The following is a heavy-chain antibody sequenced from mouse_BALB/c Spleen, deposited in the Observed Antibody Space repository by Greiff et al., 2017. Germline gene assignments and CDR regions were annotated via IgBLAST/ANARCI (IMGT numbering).Heavy chain of an antibody. Sequence: DVKLVESGGDLVKPGGSLKLSCAASGFTFSSYGMSWVRQTPDKRLEWVATISSGGSYTYYPDSVKGRFTISRDNAKNTLYLQMSSLKSEDTAMYYCARHGNYEYYYAMDYWGQGTSGTVSS. CDR3: ARHGNYEYYYAMDY. J-gene: IGHJ4*01. D-gene: IGHD2-1*01. CDR2: ISSGGSYT. V-gene: IGHV5-6*02. CDR1: GFTFSSYG.